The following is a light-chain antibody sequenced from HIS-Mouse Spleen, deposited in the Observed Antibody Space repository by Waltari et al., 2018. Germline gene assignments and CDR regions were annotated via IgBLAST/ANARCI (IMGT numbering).Light chain of an antibody. V-gene: IGLV3-25*02. J-gene: IGLJ3*02. CDR1: ALPKQY. CDR3: NSRDSSGNHWV. Sequence: SYELTQPPSVSVSPGQPARITCSGDALPKQYAYWYQQKPGQAPVLVIYKDSERPSGIPDRFSGSSSGNTASLTITGAQAEDEADYYCNSRDSSGNHWVFGGGTKLTVL. CDR2: KDS.